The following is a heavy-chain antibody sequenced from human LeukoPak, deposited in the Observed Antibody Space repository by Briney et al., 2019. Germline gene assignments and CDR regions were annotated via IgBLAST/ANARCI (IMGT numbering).Heavy chain of an antibody. J-gene: IGHJ6*02. V-gene: IGHV3-23*01. Sequence: GGSLRLSCAASRFTFSNFAMSWVRQAPGKGLEWVSSIGGPGHNAYYADSVKGRFTISRDNSENTLYLQMNTLRAEDTAVYYCAKDSTSKFYYFYGMDLWGQGTTVTVSS. CDR2: IGGPGHNA. CDR1: RFTFSNFA. CDR3: AKDSTSKFYYFYGMDL.